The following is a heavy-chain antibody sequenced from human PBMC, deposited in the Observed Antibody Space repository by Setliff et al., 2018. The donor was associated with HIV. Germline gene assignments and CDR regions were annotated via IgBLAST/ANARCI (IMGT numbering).Heavy chain of an antibody. D-gene: IGHD3-10*01. CDR1: GYTFTSYY. J-gene: IGHJ4*02. CDR2: IDPRGGST. CDR3: ARGGDLWFGDASLDY. Sequence: ASVKVSCKASGYTFTSYYMHWVRQAPGQGLEWMGIIDPRGGSTSYAQKFQGKVTMTRDTSTSTVYMELSSLRSEDTAVYYCARGGDLWFGDASLDYWGQGTLVTVSS. V-gene: IGHV1-46*01.